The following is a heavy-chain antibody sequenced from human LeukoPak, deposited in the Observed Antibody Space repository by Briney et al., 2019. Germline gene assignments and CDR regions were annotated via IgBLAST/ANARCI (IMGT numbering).Heavy chain of an antibody. J-gene: IGHJ4*02. CDR3: ARHQLRYFDGDY. Sequence: GESLKISCKGSGYSFTSYWIGWVRQMPGKGLEWMEIIYPGDSDTRYSPSFQGQVTIPADKSISTAYLQWSSLKASDTATYYCARHQLRYFDGDYWGQGTLVTVSS. D-gene: IGHD3-9*01. CDR2: IYPGDSDT. CDR1: GYSFTSYW. V-gene: IGHV5-51*01.